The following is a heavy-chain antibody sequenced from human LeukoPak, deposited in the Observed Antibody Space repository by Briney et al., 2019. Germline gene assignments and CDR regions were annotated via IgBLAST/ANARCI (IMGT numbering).Heavy chain of an antibody. CDR2: INTNTGNP. CDR3: ARSNNDGDYLGVGFDY. V-gene: IGHV7-4-1*02. CDR1: GYAFINYA. J-gene: IGHJ4*02. D-gene: IGHD4-17*01. Sequence: ASVKVSCKTSGYAFINYAINWVRQAPGQGLEWMGWINTNTGNPTYAQGFTGRFVFSLDTSVSTTYLQISSLETEDTAIYYCARSNNDGDYLGVGFDYWGQGALVTVST.